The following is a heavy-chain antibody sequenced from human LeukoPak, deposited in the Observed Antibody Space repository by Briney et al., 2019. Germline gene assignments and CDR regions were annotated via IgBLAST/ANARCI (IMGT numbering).Heavy chain of an antibody. D-gene: IGHD6-6*01. J-gene: IGHJ3*02. CDR3: ARLYSSSSGKAFDI. V-gene: IGHV3-48*03. CDR1: GFTFSSYE. Sequence: GGSLRLSCAASGFTFSSYEMNWVRQAPGKGREWVSYISSGRTIYYADSVKGRFTISRDNAKNSLYLQMNSLRAEDTAVYYCARLYSSSSGKAFDIWGQGTMVTVSS. CDR2: ISSGRTI.